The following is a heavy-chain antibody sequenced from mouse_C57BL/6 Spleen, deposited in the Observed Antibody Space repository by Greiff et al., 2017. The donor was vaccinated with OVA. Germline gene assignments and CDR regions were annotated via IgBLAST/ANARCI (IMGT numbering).Heavy chain of an antibody. CDR2: IDPSDSYT. Sequence: PGQGLEWIGVIDPSDSYTNYNQKFKGKDTSTVDTSSSTAYMQLSSLTSEDSAVYYCARKRNYYGSSLFDYWGQGTTLTVSS. D-gene: IGHD1-1*01. J-gene: IGHJ2*01. CDR3: ARKRNYYGSSLFDY. V-gene: IGHV1-59*01.